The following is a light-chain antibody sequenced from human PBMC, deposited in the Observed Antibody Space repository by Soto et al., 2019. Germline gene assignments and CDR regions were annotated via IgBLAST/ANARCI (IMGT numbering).Light chain of an antibody. Sequence: EIVLTQSPATLSLSPGQRATLSCRASQSVSSYLAWYQQQPGQAPRLLIYDASNRATGIPARFSGRGSGTVFTLTISSLEPEDFAVYYCLQRSAWPLTFGGGTKVEIK. V-gene: IGKV3-11*01. CDR1: QSVSSY. J-gene: IGKJ4*01. CDR3: LQRSAWPLT. CDR2: DAS.